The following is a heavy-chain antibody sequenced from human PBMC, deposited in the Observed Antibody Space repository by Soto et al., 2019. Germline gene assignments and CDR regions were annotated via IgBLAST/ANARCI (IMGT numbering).Heavy chain of an antibody. Sequence: GGSLRLSCAASGFTFSSYSMNWVRQAPGKGLEWVSSISSSSSYIYYADSVKGRFTISRDNAKNSLYLQMNSLRAEDTAVYYCARGDGSNWIFDYWGQGTLVTVSS. CDR2: ISSSSSYI. CDR1: GFTFSSYS. J-gene: IGHJ4*02. D-gene: IGHD1-20*01. V-gene: IGHV3-21*01. CDR3: ARGDGSNWIFDY.